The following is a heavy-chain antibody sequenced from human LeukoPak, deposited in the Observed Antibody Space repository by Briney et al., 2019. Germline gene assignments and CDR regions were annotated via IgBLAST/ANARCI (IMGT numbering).Heavy chain of an antibody. CDR3: ARGPPLFDP. Sequence: GGSLRLSCAASGFTFSSYAMHWVRQAPGKGLEWVAVISYDGSNKYYADSVKGRFTISRDNSKNTLYLQMNSLRAEDTAVYYCARGPPLFDPWGQGTLVVVSS. CDR1: GFTFSSYA. J-gene: IGHJ5*02. CDR2: ISYDGSNK. V-gene: IGHV3-30-3*01.